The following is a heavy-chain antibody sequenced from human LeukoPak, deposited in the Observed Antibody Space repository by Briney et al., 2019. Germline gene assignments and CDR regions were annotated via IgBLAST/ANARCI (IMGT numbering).Heavy chain of an antibody. CDR2: IYYSGTT. Sequence: IPSETLSLTCTVSGDSISSGDYYWSWIRQPPGKGLEWIGYIYYSGTTYYNPSLKSRLTISVDTSKNQFSLKLNSVTAADTAVYYCARDLYYDSGGYIFDYWGQGTLVTVSS. CDR3: ARDLYYDSGGYIFDY. J-gene: IGHJ4*02. D-gene: IGHD3-22*01. V-gene: IGHV4-30-4*01. CDR1: GDSISSGDYY.